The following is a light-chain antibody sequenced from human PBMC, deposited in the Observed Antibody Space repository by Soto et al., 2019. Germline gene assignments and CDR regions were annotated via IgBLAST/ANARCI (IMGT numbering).Light chain of an antibody. CDR3: HSYDVSLSGPV. Sequence: QSALTQPPSLSGAPGQRVTISCTGSSSNIGAGYDVHWYQQLPGTAPRVLIYDNNSRPSGVPDRFSGSKSGTSASLAIAGLQAEDEADYYCHSYDVSLSGPVFGGGTKVTVL. CDR2: DNN. J-gene: IGLJ2*01. V-gene: IGLV1-40*01. CDR1: SSNIGAGYD.